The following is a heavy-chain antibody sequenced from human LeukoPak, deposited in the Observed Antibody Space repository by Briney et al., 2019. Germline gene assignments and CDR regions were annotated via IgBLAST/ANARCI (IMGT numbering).Heavy chain of an antibody. D-gene: IGHD6-19*01. V-gene: IGHV3-7*01. CDR3: GGVGGWVHDY. Sequence: GGSLRLSCEGSGFTYIDYWMSWVRQAPGKGLEWVANIKQDGTEKYYVDSVKGRFTISRDNVKNSVYMHIDNLRVDDTVVYFCGGVGGWVHDYWGQGTLVTVSS. CDR2: IKQDGTEK. J-gene: IGHJ4*02. CDR1: GFTYIDYW.